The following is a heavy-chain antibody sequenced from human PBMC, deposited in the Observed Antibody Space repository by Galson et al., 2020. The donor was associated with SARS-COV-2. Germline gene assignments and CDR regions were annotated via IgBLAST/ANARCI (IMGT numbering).Heavy chain of an antibody. J-gene: IGHJ5*02. CDR2: IYYSGTT. Sequence: SETLSLTCTVSGGSISPYYWTWIRQPPGKGLEWIGYIYYSGTTNYNPSLKSRVTISVDTSKNQFSLKLTSVTAADTAVYYCAKILDYGEYGDYGLDWIDPWGQGTLVTVSS. D-gene: IGHD4-17*01. V-gene: IGHV4-59*01. CDR3: AKILDYGEYGDYGLDWIDP. CDR1: GGSISPYY.